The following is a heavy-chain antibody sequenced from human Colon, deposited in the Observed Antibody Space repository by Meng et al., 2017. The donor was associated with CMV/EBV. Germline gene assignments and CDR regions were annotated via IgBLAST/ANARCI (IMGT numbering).Heavy chain of an antibody. CDR3: ARGCSLDYDIFPGRYLDY. Sequence: GESLKISCAASGFTFSSYEMNWVRQAPGKGLEWVSYISSSGSTIYYADSVKGRFTISRDNAKNSLYLQMNSLRAEDTAVYYCARGCSLDYDIFPGRYLDYWGQGTLVTVSS. CDR2: ISSSGSTI. CDR1: GFTFSSYE. D-gene: IGHD3-9*01. V-gene: IGHV3-48*03. J-gene: IGHJ4*02.